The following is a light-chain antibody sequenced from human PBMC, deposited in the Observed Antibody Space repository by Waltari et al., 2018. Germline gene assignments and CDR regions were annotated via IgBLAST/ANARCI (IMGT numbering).Light chain of an antibody. Sequence: DIQMTQSPSSLSASVGDRVTITCRASQSISSYLNWYQRKPGKAPKLLIYAASSLQSGVPSRFSGSGSGTDFTLAISSLHPEDFATYYCQQSYTTLWTFGQGTKVEIK. V-gene: IGKV1-39*01. CDR3: QQSYTTLWT. J-gene: IGKJ1*01. CDR2: AAS. CDR1: QSISSY.